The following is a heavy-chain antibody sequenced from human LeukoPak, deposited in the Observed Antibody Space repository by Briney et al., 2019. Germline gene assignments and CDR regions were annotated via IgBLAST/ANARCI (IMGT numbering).Heavy chain of an antibody. CDR1: GFTVSSNY. Sequence: GGSLRLSCAASGFTVSSNYMSWVRQAPGKGLEWVSALSGSGGNTYYADSVKGRFTISRDNSKNTLYLQMNSLRAEDTAVYYCAKRTGYSSGWYYFDYWGQGTLVTVSS. D-gene: IGHD6-19*01. CDR3: AKRTGYSSGWYYFDY. CDR2: LSGSGGNT. J-gene: IGHJ4*01. V-gene: IGHV3-23*01.